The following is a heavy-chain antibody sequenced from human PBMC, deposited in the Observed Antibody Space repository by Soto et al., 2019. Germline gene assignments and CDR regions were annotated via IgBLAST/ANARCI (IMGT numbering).Heavy chain of an antibody. V-gene: IGHV3-30*18. CDR3: AKTTATGPDALDY. D-gene: IGHD1-1*01. CDR1: GFTLSSYG. CDR2: ISYDGSNK. J-gene: IGHJ4*02. Sequence: QVQLVESGGGVVQPGRSLRLSCAASGFTLSSYGMHWVRQAPGKGLEWVAVISYDGSNKYYADSVKGRFTISRDNSNNTLYLQMNSLRAEDTAVYYCAKTTATGPDALDYWGQGTLVTVSS.